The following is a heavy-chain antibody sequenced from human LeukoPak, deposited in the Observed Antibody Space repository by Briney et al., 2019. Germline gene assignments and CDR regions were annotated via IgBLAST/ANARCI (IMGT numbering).Heavy chain of an antibody. CDR2: IYYSGST. J-gene: IGHJ4*02. V-gene: IGHV4-59*08. D-gene: IGHD2-2*01. Sequence: AETLSLTCTVWGGSFSSYYWSWIRQPPGKGLEWVGYIYYSGSTNYNPSLKSRVTTSVDTSKNQLSLQLSSVTAADTAVYYCARVIGYCSSTSCFGYFDYWGQGTLVTVSS. CDR1: GGSFSSYY. CDR3: ARVIGYCSSTSCFGYFDY.